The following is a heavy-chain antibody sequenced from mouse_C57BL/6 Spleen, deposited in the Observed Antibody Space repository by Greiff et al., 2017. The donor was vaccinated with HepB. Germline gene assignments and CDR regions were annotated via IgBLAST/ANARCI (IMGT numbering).Heavy chain of an antibody. CDR1: GYTFTSYW. V-gene: IGHV1-5*01. D-gene: IGHD2-3*01. J-gene: IGHJ2*01. CDR3: TRERWGSYYFDY. CDR2: IYPGNSDT. Sequence: EVQLQQSGTVLARPGASVKMSCKTSGYTFTSYWMHWVKQRPGQGLEWIGAIYPGNSDTSYNQKFKGKAKLTAVTSASTAYMELSSLTNEDSAVYYRTRERWGSYYFDYWGQGTTLTVSS.